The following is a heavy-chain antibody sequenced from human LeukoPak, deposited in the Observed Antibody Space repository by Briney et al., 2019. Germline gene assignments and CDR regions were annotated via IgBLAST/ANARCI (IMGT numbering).Heavy chain of an antibody. Sequence: PSETLSLTCTVSGGSISSYYWNWIRQPPGKGLEWIGYIYYSGSTNYNPSLKSRVTISVDTSKNQFSLKLSSVTAAGTAVYYCARDLILSGSYRRWFDPWGQGTLVTVSS. V-gene: IGHV4-59*01. CDR2: IYYSGST. J-gene: IGHJ5*02. CDR1: GGSISSYY. D-gene: IGHD3-10*01. CDR3: ARDLILSGSYRRWFDP.